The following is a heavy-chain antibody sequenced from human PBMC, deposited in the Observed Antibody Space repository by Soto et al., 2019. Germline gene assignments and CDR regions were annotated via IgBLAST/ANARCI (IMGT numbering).Heavy chain of an antibody. CDR2: INHSGST. CDR1: GGSFSGYY. V-gene: IGHV4-34*01. J-gene: IGHJ5*02. D-gene: IGHD2-2*01. CDR3: ARAQLPKWGYNWFDP. Sequence: QVQLQQWGAGLLKPSETLSLTCAVYGGSFSGYYWSWIRQPPGKGLEWIGEINHSGSTNYNPSLNSRVTISVDTSKHQFSLKLSSVTAADTAVYFGARAQLPKWGYNWFDPWGQGTLVTVSS.